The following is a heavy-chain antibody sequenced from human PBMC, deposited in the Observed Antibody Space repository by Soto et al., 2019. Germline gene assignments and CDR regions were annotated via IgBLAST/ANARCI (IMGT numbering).Heavy chain of an antibody. J-gene: IGHJ4*02. CDR3: AAGDSSDTGDY. D-gene: IGHD5-18*01. CDR2: TIPIIGTT. CDR1: GATLSTHG. V-gene: IGHV1-69*01. Sequence: QVQLVQSGAEVKKPGSSVKVSCKASGATLSTHGISWVRQARGQGLEWMGGTIPIIGTTDYAEKFQGRVKITADESTTTSYMELSSLRPDDTAVYYCAAGDSSDTGDYWGQGTLVTVSS.